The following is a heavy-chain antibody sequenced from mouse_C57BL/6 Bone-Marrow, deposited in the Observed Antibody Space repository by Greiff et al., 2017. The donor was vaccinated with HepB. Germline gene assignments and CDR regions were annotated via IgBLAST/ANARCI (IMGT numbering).Heavy chain of an antibody. J-gene: IGHJ2*01. CDR1: GYTFTSYT. D-gene: IGHD1-1*01. V-gene: IGHV1-4*01. CDR3: ARYGSSRYFDY. CDR2: INPSSGYT. Sequence: QVQLQQSGAELARPGASVKMSCKASGYTFTSYTMHWVKQRPGQGLEWIGYINPSSGYTKYNQKFKDKATLTEDKSSSTAYMQLSSLTSEDSAVYYCARYGSSRYFDYWGQGTTLTVSS.